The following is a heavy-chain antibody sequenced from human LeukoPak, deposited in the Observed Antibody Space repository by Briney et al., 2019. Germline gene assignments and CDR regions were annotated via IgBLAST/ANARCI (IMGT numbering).Heavy chain of an antibody. Sequence: ASVKVSCKASGGTFSSYAISWVRQAPGQGLEWMGGIIPIFGTANYAQKFQGRVTITTDESTSTAYMELSSLRSEGTAVYYCASGQGGDYVISYWGQGTLVTVSS. CDR2: IIPIFGTA. V-gene: IGHV1-69*05. CDR1: GGTFSSYA. J-gene: IGHJ4*02. D-gene: IGHD4-17*01. CDR3: ASGQGGDYVISY.